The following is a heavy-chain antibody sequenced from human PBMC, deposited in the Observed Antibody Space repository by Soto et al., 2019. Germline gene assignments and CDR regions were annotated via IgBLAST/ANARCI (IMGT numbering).Heavy chain of an antibody. V-gene: IGHV2-5*02. J-gene: IGHJ4*02. CDR3: AHTYQLRIPYYFDY. Sequence: QITLKESGPTLVKPTQTLTLTCSFSGFSLSTRGVGVGWIRQPPGKALEWLALIYWDDDKRYSPSLKSRLTITKDTSKNQVVLTMTDMDPVDTATYYCAHTYQLRIPYYFDYWGQGTLVTVSS. D-gene: IGHD2-2*01. CDR2: IYWDDDK. CDR1: GFSLSTRGVG.